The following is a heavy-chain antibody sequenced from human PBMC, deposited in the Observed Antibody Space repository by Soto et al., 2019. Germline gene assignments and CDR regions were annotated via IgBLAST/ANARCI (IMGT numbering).Heavy chain of an antibody. V-gene: IGHV3-23*01. CDR2: ISGSGGST. D-gene: IGHD3-3*01. Sequence: EVQLLESGGGLVQPGGSLRLSCAASGFTFSSYAMSWVRQAPGKGLEWVSAISGSGGSTYYADSVKGRFTISRDNSKNTLFLQMNSLKTEDTAVYYCVATLGGTPARPYLDIWGQGTLVTVSS. CDR1: GFTFSSYA. CDR3: VATLGGTPARPYLDI. J-gene: IGHJ4*02.